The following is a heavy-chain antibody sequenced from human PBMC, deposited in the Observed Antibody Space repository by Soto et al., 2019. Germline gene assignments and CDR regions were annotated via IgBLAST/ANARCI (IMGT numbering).Heavy chain of an antibody. D-gene: IGHD4-4*01. CDR2: MNPNSGNT. V-gene: IGHV1-8*01. Sequence: QVQLVQSGAEVKKPGASVKVSCKASGYTFTSYDINWVRQATGQGLEWMGWMNPNSGNTGYPQKFQGRVTMTRNTSISTAYMERGSLRFEDTAGYYCARAPPRVERNNYAGGWFDPWGQGTLVTVSS. CDR1: GYTFTSYD. J-gene: IGHJ5*02. CDR3: ARAPPRVERNNYAGGWFDP.